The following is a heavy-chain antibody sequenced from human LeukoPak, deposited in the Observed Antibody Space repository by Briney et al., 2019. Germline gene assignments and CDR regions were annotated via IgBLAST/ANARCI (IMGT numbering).Heavy chain of an antibody. Sequence: ASVKVSCKASGYTFSNYVISWVRQAPGQGLEWMGWISGYNGNTDYAQKFQGRVTMTTDTSTTTAYMELRSLRSDDTAVYYCARDERRFGESHYFDYWGQGALVTVSS. CDR3: ARDERRFGESHYFDY. J-gene: IGHJ4*02. V-gene: IGHV1-18*01. D-gene: IGHD3-10*01. CDR2: ISGYNGNT. CDR1: GYTFSNYV.